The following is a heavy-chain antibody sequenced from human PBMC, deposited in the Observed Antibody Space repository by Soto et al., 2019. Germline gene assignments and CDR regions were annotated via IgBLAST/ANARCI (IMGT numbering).Heavy chain of an antibody. V-gene: IGHV1-3*01. CDR3: ARERKYSSSWYYSEFGC. D-gene: IGHD6-13*01. J-gene: IGHJ4*02. CDR2: INAGNGNT. Sequence: GASVKVSCKASGYTFTSYAMHWVRQAPGQRLEWMGWINAGNGNTKYSQKFQGRVTITRDTSASTAYMELSSLRSEDTAVYYCARERKYSSSWYYSEFGCWGQGTLVTVCS. CDR1: GYTFTSYA.